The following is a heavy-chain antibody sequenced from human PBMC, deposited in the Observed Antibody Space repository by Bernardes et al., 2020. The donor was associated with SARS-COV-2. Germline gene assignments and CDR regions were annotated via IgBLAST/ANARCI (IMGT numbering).Heavy chain of an antibody. CDR3: ARSAGMDV. Sequence: GCSLRLSCAASGFTFRSYGMHWVRQAPGKGLEWVAVISYDGSNKYYADSVKGRFTISRDNSKNTLFLQMNSLRAEDTAVFYCARSAGMDVWGQGTMVTVSS. CDR2: ISYDGSNK. V-gene: IGHV3-30*03. J-gene: IGHJ6*02. CDR1: GFTFRSYG.